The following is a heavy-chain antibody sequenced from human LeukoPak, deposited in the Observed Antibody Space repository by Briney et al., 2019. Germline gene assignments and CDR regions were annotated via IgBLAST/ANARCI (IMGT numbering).Heavy chain of an antibody. D-gene: IGHD6-19*01. CDR2: IYTRRSP. V-gene: IGHV3-53*01. CDR1: GFTISSNY. J-gene: IGHJ4*02. CDR3: ARDELDSGWYEGG. Sequence: PGGSLRLSCAASGFTISSNYMRWVRQAAGKGLEGGSFIYTRRSPYSADSVNGRFTLSRDNSKNTLYLQMNSLRAEDTAVYHCARDELDSGWYEGGWGQGTLVTVSS.